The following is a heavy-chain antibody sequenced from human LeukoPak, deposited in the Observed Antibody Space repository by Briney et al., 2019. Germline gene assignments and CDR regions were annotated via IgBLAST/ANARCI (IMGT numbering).Heavy chain of an antibody. J-gene: IGHJ4*02. CDR2: IYPGGCDN. D-gene: IGHD3-16*02. V-gene: IGHV5-51*01. CDR1: GYSFTSYW. CDR3: VSPHMITCGGVIAPPEY. Sequence: GESLQIPCKGSGYSFTSYWNGWVRQMPGKDLEWTGIIYPGGCDNRYSPSFQGQVTISADKYISTAYLQWSSLKASDTAMYYCVSPHMITCGGVIAPPEYWGQGTLVSVSS.